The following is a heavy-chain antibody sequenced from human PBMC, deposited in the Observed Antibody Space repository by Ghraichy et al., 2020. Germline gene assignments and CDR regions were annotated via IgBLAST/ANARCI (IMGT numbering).Heavy chain of an antibody. CDR3: AREGPGRPSYGMDV. V-gene: IGHV3-33*01. Sequence: GESLNISCAASGFTFSSYGMHWVRQAPGKGLEWVAVIWYDGSNKYYADSVKGRFTISRDNSKNTLYLQMNSLRAEDTAVYYCAREGPGRPSYGMDVWGQGTTVTVSS. CDR2: IWYDGSNK. CDR1: GFTFSSYG. J-gene: IGHJ6*02.